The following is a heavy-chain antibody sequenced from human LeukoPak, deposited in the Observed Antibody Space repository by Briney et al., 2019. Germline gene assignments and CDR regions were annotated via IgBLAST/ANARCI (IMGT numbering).Heavy chain of an antibody. CDR3: AKDESGGWYPYFDF. CDR1: GFTFDDYA. V-gene: IGHV3-9*01. Sequence: SLRLSRAASGFTFDDYAMHWVRQAPGKGPEWVSGISWNSGSIGYADSVKGRFTISRDNSKNTLYLQMNSLRAEDTAVYYCAKDESGGWYPYFDFWGQGTLVTVSS. J-gene: IGHJ4*02. D-gene: IGHD6-19*01. CDR2: ISWNSGSI.